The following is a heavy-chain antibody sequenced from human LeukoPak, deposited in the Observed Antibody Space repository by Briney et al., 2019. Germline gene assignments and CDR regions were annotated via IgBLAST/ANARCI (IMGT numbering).Heavy chain of an antibody. Sequence: SETLSLTCAVSGYSISSGYYWGWIPQPPGKGLEWIGSIYHSGSTYYNPSLKSRVTISVDTSKNQFSLKLSSVTAADTAVYYCASLYGDYLDYWGQGTLVTVSS. J-gene: IGHJ4*02. CDR1: GYSISSGYY. CDR3: ASLYGDYLDY. CDR2: IYHSGST. V-gene: IGHV4-38-2*01. D-gene: IGHD4-17*01.